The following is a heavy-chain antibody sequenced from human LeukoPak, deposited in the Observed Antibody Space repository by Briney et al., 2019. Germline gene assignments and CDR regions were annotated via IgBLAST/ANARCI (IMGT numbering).Heavy chain of an antibody. D-gene: IGHD6-13*01. V-gene: IGHV1-46*01. Sequence: ASVKISCKASGFTFTSNHIHCVRQTPGQGLEWMGVINPSGDSTSYAQKFQGRVTMTRDTSTSTVYMELSSLRSEDTAIYYCAKLAASETGEGSWGQGTLVTVSS. CDR3: AKLAASETGEGS. CDR1: GFTFTSNH. J-gene: IGHJ5*02. CDR2: INPSGDST.